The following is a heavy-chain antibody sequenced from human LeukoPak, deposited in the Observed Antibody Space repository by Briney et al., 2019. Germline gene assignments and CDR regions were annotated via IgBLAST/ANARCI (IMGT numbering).Heavy chain of an antibody. CDR2: ISRESAFI. Sequence: PGGSLRLSCAASGFTFDHSALHWVRQVPGKGLEWVATISRESAFIRYADSVKGRFTISRDNAKNSLYLQMNSLSAEDTAVYYCARWSPQSYGKYYLDSWGQGTLVTVSS. CDR1: GFTFDHSA. J-gene: IGHJ4*02. CDR3: ARWSPQSYGKYYLDS. D-gene: IGHD1-26*01. V-gene: IGHV3-9*01.